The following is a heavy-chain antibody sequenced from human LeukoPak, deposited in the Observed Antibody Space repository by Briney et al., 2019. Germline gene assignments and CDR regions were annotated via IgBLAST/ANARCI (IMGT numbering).Heavy chain of an antibody. J-gene: IGHJ3*02. CDR2: ISSSSSYI. CDR1: GFTFSSYS. Sequence: GGSLRLSCAASGFTFSSYSMNWVRQAPGKGLEWVSSISSSSSYIYYADSVKGRFTISRDNAKNSLYLQMNSLRAEDTAVYYCASRRHDSRSDDAFDIWGQGTMVTVSS. V-gene: IGHV3-21*01. D-gene: IGHD3-22*01. CDR3: ASRRHDSRSDDAFDI.